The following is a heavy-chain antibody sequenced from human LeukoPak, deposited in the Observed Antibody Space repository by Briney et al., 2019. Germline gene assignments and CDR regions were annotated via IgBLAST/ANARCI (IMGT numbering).Heavy chain of an antibody. CDR3: ARSTMIVEFDY. Sequence: GGSLRLSCAASGFTFNSYGMHWVRQAPGKGLEWVAVIWYDGSNKYYADCVKGRFTISRDNSKNTLYLQMNSLRAEDTAVYYCARSTMIVEFDYWGQGTLVTVSS. J-gene: IGHJ4*02. V-gene: IGHV3-33*01. CDR2: IWYDGSNK. D-gene: IGHD3-22*01. CDR1: GFTFNSYG.